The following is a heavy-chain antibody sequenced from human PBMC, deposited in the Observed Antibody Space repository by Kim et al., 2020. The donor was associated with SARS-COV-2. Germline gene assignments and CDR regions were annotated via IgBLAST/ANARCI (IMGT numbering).Heavy chain of an antibody. V-gene: IGHV1-3*01. CDR3: ARDRGDTMIVVFDY. D-gene: IGHD3-22*01. Sequence: ASVKVSCKASGYTFTSYAMHWVRQAPGQRLEWMGWINAGNGNTKYSQKFQGRVTITRDTSASTAYMELSSLRSEDTAVYYCARDRGDTMIVVFDYWGQGTLVTVSS. CDR2: INAGNGNT. J-gene: IGHJ4*02. CDR1: GYTFTSYA.